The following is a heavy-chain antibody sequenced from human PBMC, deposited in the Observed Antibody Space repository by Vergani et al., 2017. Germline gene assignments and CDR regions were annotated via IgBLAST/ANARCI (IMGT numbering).Heavy chain of an antibody. CDR3: ARDLNYYDSSGYPRAPFDY. V-gene: IGHV3-30*02. CDR1: GFTFSNYG. D-gene: IGHD3-22*01. Sequence: QVQLVESGGGVVQPGGSLRLSCGASGFTFSNYGMHWVRQAPGKGLEWVTFIRYDGSNTYYADSVKGRFTISRDNSKNTLFLQMNSLRPEDTAVYYCARDLNYYDSSGYPRAPFDYWGQGTLVTVSS. CDR2: IRYDGSNT. J-gene: IGHJ4*02.